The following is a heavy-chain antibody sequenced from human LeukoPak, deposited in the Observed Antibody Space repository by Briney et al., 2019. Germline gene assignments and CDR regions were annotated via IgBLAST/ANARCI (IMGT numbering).Heavy chain of an antibody. V-gene: IGHV4-34*01. CDR1: GGSFSGYY. Sequence: PSETLSLTRAVYGGSFSGYYWSWIRQPPGKGLEWIGEINHSGSTNYNPSLKSRVTISVDTSKNQFSLKLSSVTAADTAVYYCAGADRGDYYYYGMDVWGQGTTVTVSS. CDR2: INHSGST. J-gene: IGHJ6*02. CDR3: AGADRGDYYYYGMDV. D-gene: IGHD3-10*01.